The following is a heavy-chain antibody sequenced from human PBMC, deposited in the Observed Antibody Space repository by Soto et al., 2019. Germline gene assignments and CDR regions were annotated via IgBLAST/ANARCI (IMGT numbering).Heavy chain of an antibody. CDR1: GYTFTSYD. V-gene: IGHV1-8*01. CDR3: ASRLDYYDSSGYYSDAFDI. CDR2: MNPNGGNT. Sequence: QVQLVQSGAEVKKPGASVKVSCKASGYTFTSYDINWVRQATGQGLEWMGWMNPNGGNTGYAQKFQGRVTMTRNTSISTAYMELSSLRSEDTAVYYCASRLDYYDSSGYYSDAFDIWGQGTMVTVSS. J-gene: IGHJ3*02. D-gene: IGHD3-22*01.